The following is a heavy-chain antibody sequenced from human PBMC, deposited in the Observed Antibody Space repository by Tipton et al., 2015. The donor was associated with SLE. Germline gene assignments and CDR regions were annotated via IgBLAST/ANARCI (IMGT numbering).Heavy chain of an antibody. D-gene: IGHD3-3*01. CDR3: ARTYGVWNDDHPTMRSTGMDV. J-gene: IGHJ6*03. CDR1: GDSISSSPYY. Sequence: TLSLTCTVSGDSISSSPYYWAWIRQPPGKGVEWIGSLFYSGNAYYNPSLESRVTISEDSSQNQVSLKLSSVTAADTAVYYCARTYGVWNDDHPTMRSTGMDVLGKGTTVTVAS. CDR2: LFYSGNA. V-gene: IGHV4-39*07.